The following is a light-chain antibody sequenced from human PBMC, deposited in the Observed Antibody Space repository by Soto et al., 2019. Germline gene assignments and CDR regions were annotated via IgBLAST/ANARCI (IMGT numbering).Light chain of an antibody. J-gene: IGLJ2*01. CDR1: SSDVGGYNY. CDR2: DVS. Sequence: QSVLTQPPSASGSPGQSVTISCTGTSSDVGGYNYVSWYQQHPGKAPKLVIYDVSERPSGVPDRFSGSKSGNTASLTVSGLQAEDEADYYCSSYGGSNNLIFGGGTKLTVL. V-gene: IGLV2-8*01. CDR3: SSYGGSNNLI.